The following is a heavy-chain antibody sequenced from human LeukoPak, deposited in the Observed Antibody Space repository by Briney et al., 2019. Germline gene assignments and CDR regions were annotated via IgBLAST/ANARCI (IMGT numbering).Heavy chain of an antibody. D-gene: IGHD3-22*01. V-gene: IGHV4-34*01. J-gene: IGHJ4*02. CDR1: GGSFSGYY. Sequence: SETLSLTCAVYGGSFSGYYWSWIRQPPGKGLEWIGEINHSGSTNYNPSLKSRVTISVDTSKSQFSLKLSSVTAADTAVYYCARVGIYDSSGYSIWGQGTLVTVSS. CDR3: ARVGIYDSSGYSI. CDR2: INHSGST.